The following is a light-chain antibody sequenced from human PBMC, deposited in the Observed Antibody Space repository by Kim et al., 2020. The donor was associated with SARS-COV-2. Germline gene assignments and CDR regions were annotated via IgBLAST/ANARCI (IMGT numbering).Light chain of an antibody. V-gene: IGKV3-11*01. Sequence: SPGERATLSCRASQSVSTYLAWYQQKPGQAPRLLIYDASNRATGIPDRFSGSGSGTDFTLTISSLESEDFAVYYCQQRSNWPPALTFGGGTKLE. CDR1: QSVSTY. J-gene: IGKJ4*01. CDR2: DAS. CDR3: QQRSNWPPALT.